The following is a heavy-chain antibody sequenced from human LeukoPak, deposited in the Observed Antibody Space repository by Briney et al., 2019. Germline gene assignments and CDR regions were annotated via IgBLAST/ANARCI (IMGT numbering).Heavy chain of an antibody. J-gene: IGHJ4*02. CDR3: ARSYSSGYYYVAAY. CDR1: GGSISSTTYY. V-gene: IGHV4-39*01. CDR2: IYKTGST. Sequence: SETLSLTCTVSGGSISSTTYYWAWIRQPPGKGLEWIGSIYKTGSTNYSPSLKSRVFISVDTSNNQFSLNLNSVPAADTAVYYCARSYSSGYYYVAAYWGQGTLVTVSS. D-gene: IGHD3-22*01.